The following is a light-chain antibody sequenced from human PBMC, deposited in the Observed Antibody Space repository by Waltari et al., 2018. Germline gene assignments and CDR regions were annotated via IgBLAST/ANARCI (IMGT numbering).Light chain of an antibody. CDR2: DVT. CDR3: GSFTSSSTLRV. Sequence: QSALTQPASVSGSPGQSITISCTGTSSDVGGYNYVSWYQQHPGKAPKLMIYDVTKRPSGVSTRFSGSKSGNTASLTISGLQAEDEADYYCGSFTSSSTLRVFGGGTKLTVL. V-gene: IGLV2-14*01. CDR1: SSDVGGYNY. J-gene: IGLJ3*02.